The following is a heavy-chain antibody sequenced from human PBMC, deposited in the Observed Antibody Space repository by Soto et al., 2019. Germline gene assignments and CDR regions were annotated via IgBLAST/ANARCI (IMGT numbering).Heavy chain of an antibody. J-gene: IGHJ6*02. CDR3: ARGVPAYSSGWDRSDYYYYYGMDV. Sequence: LSLTCTVSGGSISSGGYYWSWIRQHPGKGLEWIGYIYYSGSTYYNPSLKSRVTISVDTSKNQFSLKLSSVTAADTAVYYCARGVPAYSSGWDRSDYYYYYGMDVWGQGTTVTVSS. CDR2: IYYSGST. CDR1: GGSISSGGYY. D-gene: IGHD6-19*01. V-gene: IGHV4-31*03.